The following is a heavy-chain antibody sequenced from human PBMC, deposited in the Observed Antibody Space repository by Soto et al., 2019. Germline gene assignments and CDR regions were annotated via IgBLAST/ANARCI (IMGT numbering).Heavy chain of an antibody. V-gene: IGHV3-21*01. CDR3: ARDHPSYSGSYYDGEGTLYYFDY. Sequence: PGGSLRLSCAASGFTFSSYSMNWVRQAPGKGLEWVSSISSSSSYIYYADSVKGRFTISRDNAKNSLYLQMNSLRAEDTAVYYCARDHPSYSGSYYDGEGTLYYFDYWGQGTLVTVSS. D-gene: IGHD1-26*01. J-gene: IGHJ4*02. CDR1: GFTFSSYS. CDR2: ISSSSSYI.